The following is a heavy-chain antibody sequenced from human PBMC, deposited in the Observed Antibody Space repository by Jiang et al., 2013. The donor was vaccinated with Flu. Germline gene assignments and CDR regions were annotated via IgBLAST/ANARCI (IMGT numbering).Heavy chain of an antibody. CDR3: ARKVAGQGWFDP. CDR2: IYYSGSA. Sequence: GSGLVKPSGTLSLTCDVSGYSLYTTNWWVWIRQPPGKGLEWIGYIYYSGSAYYNPSLKSRVSMSVDTSKNQFSLKLTSVTAVDTAMYFCARKVAGQGWFDPWGQGDPGSPSPQ. V-gene: IGHV4-28*01. J-gene: IGHJ5*02. CDR1: GYSLYTTNW.